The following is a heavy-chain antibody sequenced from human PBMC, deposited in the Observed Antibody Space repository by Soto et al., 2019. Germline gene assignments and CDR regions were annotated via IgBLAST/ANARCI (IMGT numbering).Heavy chain of an antibody. V-gene: IGHV3-30*18. CDR2: ISYDGSNK. CDR3: AKGPAIVFVPAAMNYYYGMDV. J-gene: IGHJ6*02. Sequence: QVQLVESGGGVVQPGRSLRLSCAASGFTFSSYGMHWVRQAPGKGLEWVAVISYDGSNKYYADSVKGRFTISRDNSKNXXXLXXNGLIAEDKAVYYCAKGPAIVFVPAAMNYYYGMDVWGQGTTVTVSS. CDR1: GFTFSSYG. D-gene: IGHD2-2*01.